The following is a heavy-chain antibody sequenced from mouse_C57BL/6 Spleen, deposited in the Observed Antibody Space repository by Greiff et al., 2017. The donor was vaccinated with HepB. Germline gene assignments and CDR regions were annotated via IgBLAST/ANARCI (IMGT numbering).Heavy chain of an antibody. D-gene: IGHD5-1*01. V-gene: IGHV5-6*01. CDR2: ISSGGSYT. Sequence: EVQVVESGGDLVKPGGSLKLSCAASGFTFSSYGMSWVRQTPDKRLEWVATISSGGSYTYYPDSVKGRFTISRDNAKNTLYLQMSSLKSEDTAMYYCARDLTSWGQGTLVTVSA. J-gene: IGHJ3*01. CDR1: GFTFSSYG. CDR3: ARDLTS.